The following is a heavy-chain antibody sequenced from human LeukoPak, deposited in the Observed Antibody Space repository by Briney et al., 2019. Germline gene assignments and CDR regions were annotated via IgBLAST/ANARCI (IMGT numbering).Heavy chain of an antibody. D-gene: IGHD2-21*01. J-gene: IGHJ4*02. Sequence: SETLSLTCAVSGYSISSGYYWGWIRQPPGKGLEWIGSIYHSGSTYYNPSLKSRVTISVVTSKNQFSLKLSSVTAADTAVYYCARLEAYCGGDCYSGFDYWGQGTLVTVSS. CDR2: IYHSGST. CDR1: GYSISSGYY. V-gene: IGHV4-38-2*01. CDR3: ARLEAYCGGDCYSGFDY.